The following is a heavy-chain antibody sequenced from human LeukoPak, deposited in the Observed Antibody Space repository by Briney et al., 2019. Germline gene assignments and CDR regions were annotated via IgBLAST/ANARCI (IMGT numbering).Heavy chain of an antibody. Sequence: GGSLRLSCAASGFTFSDYNMYWVRQAPGRGLEWVSFIGTTTSTIYYADSVKGRFTISRDNAKNSLYLRMYSLRAEDTAVYYCAKDHESDGYPCLDHWGLGTLVTVSS. V-gene: IGHV3-48*01. J-gene: IGHJ4*02. CDR1: GFTFSDYN. D-gene: IGHD3-22*01. CDR2: IGTTTSTI. CDR3: AKDHESDGYPCLDH.